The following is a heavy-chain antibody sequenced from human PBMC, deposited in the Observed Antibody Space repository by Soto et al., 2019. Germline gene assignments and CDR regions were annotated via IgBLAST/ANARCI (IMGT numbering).Heavy chain of an antibody. V-gene: IGHV3-30*18. CDR1: RFTFSDYG. CDR3: AKYWVSGNNSYQVEH. Sequence: PGGSLRLSCAASRFTFSDYGMHWVRQAPGKGLEWVAGISHGATRKSYSDSVKGRFIISRDNSKKMLYLQLNSLRREDTAVYYCAKYWVSGNNSYQVEHCGRGPLVTVS. CDR2: ISHGATRK. J-gene: IGHJ4*02. D-gene: IGHD2-8*02.